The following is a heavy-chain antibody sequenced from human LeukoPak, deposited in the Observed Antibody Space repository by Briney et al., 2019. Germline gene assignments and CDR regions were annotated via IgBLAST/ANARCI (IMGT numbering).Heavy chain of an antibody. V-gene: IGHV3-66*01. J-gene: IGHJ4*02. CDR2: IYSGGGT. CDR3: ARDKDTAIRFDY. D-gene: IGHD5-18*01. Sequence: GGSLRLSCAASGFTVSSNYMSWVRQAPGKGLEWVSVIYSGGGTYYADSVKGRFTISRDNSKNTLYLQMNSLRAEDTAVYYCARDKDTAIRFDYWGQGTLVTASS. CDR1: GFTVSSNY.